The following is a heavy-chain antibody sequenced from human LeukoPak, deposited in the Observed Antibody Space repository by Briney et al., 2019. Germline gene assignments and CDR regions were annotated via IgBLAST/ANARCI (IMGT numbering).Heavy chain of an antibody. CDR1: GYTFTANY. V-gene: IGHV1-2*02. J-gene: IGHJ4*02. Sequence: ASVKVSCKTSGYTFTANYIHWVRRAPGQGLEWMGWISPTSGDTRSAQKFQGRVAMTRDTSISTAYMDLIRLRSDDTAVYYCVRDGLNWNYDYWGQGTLVAVSS. CDR2: ISPTSGDT. D-gene: IGHD1-7*01. CDR3: VRDGLNWNYDY.